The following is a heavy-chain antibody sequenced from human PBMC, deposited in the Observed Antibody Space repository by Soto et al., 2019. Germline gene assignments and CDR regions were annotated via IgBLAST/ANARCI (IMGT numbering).Heavy chain of an antibody. CDR2: IYTSGST. CDR3: ARSSGCSSTSCYKVDY. V-gene: IGHV4-4*07. J-gene: IGHJ4*02. D-gene: IGHD2-2*02. CDR1: GGSISSYY. Sequence: SETLSLTCTVSGGSISSYYWSWIRQPAGKGLEWIGRIYTSGSTNYNPSLKSRVTMSVDTSKNQFSLKLSSVTAADTAVYYCARSSGCSSTSCYKVDYWGQGTLVTVSS.